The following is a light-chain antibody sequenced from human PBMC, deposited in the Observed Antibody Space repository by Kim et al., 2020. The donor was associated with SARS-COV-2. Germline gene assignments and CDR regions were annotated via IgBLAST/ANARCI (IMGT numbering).Light chain of an antibody. V-gene: IGKV3-20*01. Sequence: EIVLTQSPGTLSLSPGERATLSCRASQSVSSSYLAWYQQKPGQAPRLLIYGASSRATGIPDRFSGSGSGTDFTLTISRLEPEDFAVYYCQRPGTFGQGTKVDIK. CDR1: QSVSSSY. CDR2: GAS. CDR3: QRPGT. J-gene: IGKJ1*01.